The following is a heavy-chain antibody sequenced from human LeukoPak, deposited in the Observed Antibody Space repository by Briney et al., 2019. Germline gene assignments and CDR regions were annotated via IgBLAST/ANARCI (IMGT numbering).Heavy chain of an antibody. Sequence: ASVKVSCKASGYTFTSYIISWVRPAPGQGLEWMGWINDYKGNTDYAQRVQGRVTMTTDTSKNTAYVELRSLRSDDTAVYYCARDRHIAAAVYYYYMDVWGKGTPVTVSS. J-gene: IGHJ6*03. CDR3: ARDRHIAAAVYYYYMDV. V-gene: IGHV1-18*01. CDR2: INDYKGNT. CDR1: GYTFTSYI. D-gene: IGHD6-13*01.